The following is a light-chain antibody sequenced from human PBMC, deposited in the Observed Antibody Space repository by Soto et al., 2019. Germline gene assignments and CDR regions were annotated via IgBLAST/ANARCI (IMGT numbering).Light chain of an antibody. J-gene: IGKJ3*01. V-gene: IGKV1-5*03. CDR3: QQYNSYPIFT. CDR1: QSISTW. CDR2: KAS. Sequence: DIQMTQSPSTLSASAGDRVTITCRASQSISTWLAWYQQKPGKAPKLLIYKASNLETGVPSRFSGSGSGTEFTLTISSLQPDDFATYYCQQYNSYPIFTFGPGTKVDIK.